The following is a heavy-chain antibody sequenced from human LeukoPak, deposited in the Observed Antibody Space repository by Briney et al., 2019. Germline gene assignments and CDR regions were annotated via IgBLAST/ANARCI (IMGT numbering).Heavy chain of an antibody. J-gene: IGHJ4*02. CDR2: IKQDGSEK. D-gene: IGHD1-26*01. CDR1: GFTFSSYW. V-gene: IGHV3-7*01. CDR3: ASGYSGSYGDY. Sequence: GGSLRLSCAASGFTFSSYWMSWVRQAPGKGLEWVANIKQDGSEKYYVDSVKGRFTISRDNAKNSLYLQMNSQRAEDTAVYYCASGYSGSYGDYWGQGTLVTVSS.